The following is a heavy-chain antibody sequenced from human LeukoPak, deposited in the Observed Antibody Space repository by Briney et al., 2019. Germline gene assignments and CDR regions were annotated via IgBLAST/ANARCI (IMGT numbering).Heavy chain of an antibody. CDR2: IYYCGRS. D-gene: IGHD3-22*01. Sequence: PSETLSLTCTVSGDSISSSSYYWGWIRQPPGKGLGYIGGIYYCGRSYYKPTLRSRGTISVDTPKNQFSLKLSSVTDADTAVYYCARGHYDSSGYYWFDPWGQGTLVTVSS. J-gene: IGHJ5*02. CDR1: GDSISSSSYY. CDR3: ARGHYDSSGYYWFDP. V-gene: IGHV4-39*01.